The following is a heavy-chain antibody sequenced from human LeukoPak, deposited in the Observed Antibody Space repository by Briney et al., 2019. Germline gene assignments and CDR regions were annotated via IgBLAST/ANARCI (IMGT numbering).Heavy chain of an antibody. D-gene: IGHD6-13*01. CDR2: IYHSGST. Sequence: SETLSLTCTVSGYSISSGYYWGWIRQPPGKGLEWIGSIYHSGSTYYNPSLMSRVTISVDTSKNQFSLKLSSVTAADTAVYYCAREFDSSSWNYYYYGMDVWGQGTTVTVSS. CDR3: AREFDSSSWNYYYYGMDV. V-gene: IGHV4-38-2*02. J-gene: IGHJ6*02. CDR1: GYSISSGYY.